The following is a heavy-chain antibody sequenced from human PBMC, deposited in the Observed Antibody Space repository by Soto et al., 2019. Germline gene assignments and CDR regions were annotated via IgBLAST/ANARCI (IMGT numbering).Heavy chain of an antibody. CDR3: ARFMTYYYDSSGYYASD. CDR2: ISAYNGNT. CDR1: GYTFTSYG. D-gene: IGHD3-22*01. Sequence: QVQLVQSGAEVKKPGASVKVSCKASGYTFTSYGISWVRQAPGQGLEWMGWISAYNGNTNYAQKLQGRVTMTTDTSTSTAXXELRSLRSDDTAVXXCARFMTYYYDSSGYYASDWGQGTLVTVSS. J-gene: IGHJ4*02. V-gene: IGHV1-18*01.